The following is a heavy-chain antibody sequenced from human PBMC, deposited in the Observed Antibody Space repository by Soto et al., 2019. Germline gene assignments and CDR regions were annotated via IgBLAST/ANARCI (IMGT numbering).Heavy chain of an antibody. V-gene: IGHV3-23*01. D-gene: IGHD6-13*01. Sequence: GGSLRLSCAASGFTFSSYAMSWVRQAPGKGLEWVSAISGSGGSTYYADSVKGRFTISRDNSKNTLYLQMNSLRAEETAVYYCAKDGMSSSWYSVYYYYMDVWGKGTTVTVSS. CDR3: AKDGMSSSWYSVYYYYMDV. CDR2: ISGSGGST. J-gene: IGHJ6*03. CDR1: GFTFSSYA.